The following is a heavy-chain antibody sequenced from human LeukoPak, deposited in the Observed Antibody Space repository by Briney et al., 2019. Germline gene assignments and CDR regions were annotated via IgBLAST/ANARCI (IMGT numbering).Heavy chain of an antibody. V-gene: IGHV3-23*01. Sequence: GSLRLSCAASGFNFSTYAMSWVRQAPGKGLEWGSGVNGGGDTTYYADSEKGRFTISRDNSKNTLYLQMNSLRAEDTAIYYCVKDRSDSSSWYAGSHWGQGTLVTVSS. J-gene: IGHJ4*02. D-gene: IGHD2-2*01. CDR3: VKDRSDSSSWYAGSH. CDR2: VNGGGDTT. CDR1: GFNFSTYA.